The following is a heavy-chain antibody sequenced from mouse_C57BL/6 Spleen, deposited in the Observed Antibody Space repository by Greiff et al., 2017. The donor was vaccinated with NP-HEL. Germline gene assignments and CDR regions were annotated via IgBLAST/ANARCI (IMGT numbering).Heavy chain of an antibody. Sequence: QVQLQQPGAELVRPGSSVKLSCKASGYTFTSYWMDWVKQSPGQGLEWIGNIYPSDSETHYNQKFKDKATLTVDKSSSTAYMQLSSLTSEDSAVYYCARRDGYYDFDYWGQGTTLTVSS. CDR1: GYTFTSYW. V-gene: IGHV1-61*01. CDR3: ARRDGYYDFDY. D-gene: IGHD2-3*01. J-gene: IGHJ2*01. CDR2: IYPSDSET.